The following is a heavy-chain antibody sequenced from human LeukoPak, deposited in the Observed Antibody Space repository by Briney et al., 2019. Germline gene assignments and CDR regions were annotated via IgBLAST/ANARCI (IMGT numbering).Heavy chain of an antibody. CDR2: ISHTSDAI. V-gene: IGHV3-48*02. Sequence: PGGSLRLSCAASGFTFSTYGMNWVRQAPGKGLEWVSYISHTSDAIYYPDSVKGRFTISRDNAKNSLYLQMNSLRDEDTAVYYCARASPSGYGYWGQGTLVTVSS. D-gene: IGHD3-22*01. CDR1: GFTFSTYG. CDR3: ARASPSGYGY. J-gene: IGHJ4*02.